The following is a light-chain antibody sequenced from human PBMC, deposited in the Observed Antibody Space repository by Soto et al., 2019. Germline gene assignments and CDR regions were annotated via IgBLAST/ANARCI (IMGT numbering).Light chain of an antibody. CDR2: KDS. V-gene: IGLV3-27*01. J-gene: IGLJ3*02. Sequence: SYELTQPSSVSVSPGQTARITCSGDVLAKKYALWFQQKPGQAPVLVIYKDSERPSGIPERFSGSSSGTTVTLTISGAQVEDEADYYCYSAADNFWVFGGGTKLTVL. CDR3: YSAADNFWV. CDR1: VLAKKY.